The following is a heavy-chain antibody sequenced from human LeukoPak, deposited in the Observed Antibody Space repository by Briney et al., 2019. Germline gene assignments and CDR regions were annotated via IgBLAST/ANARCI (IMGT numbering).Heavy chain of an antibody. CDR3: ARVTILGGMDV. D-gene: IGHD3-3*01. V-gene: IGHV4-59*01. CDR2: IYYSGST. Sequence: SETLSLTCTVSGGSISSYYWSWIRQPPGKGLEWIGYIYYSGSTNYNPSLQSRVTISVDTSKNQFSLKLSSVTAADTAVYYCARVTILGGMDVWGQGTTVTVSS. CDR1: GGSISSYY. J-gene: IGHJ6*02.